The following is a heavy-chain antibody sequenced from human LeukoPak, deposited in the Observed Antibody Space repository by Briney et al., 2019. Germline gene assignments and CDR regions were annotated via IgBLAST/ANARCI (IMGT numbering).Heavy chain of an antibody. CDR3: ARIRIVARGFDI. CDR1: GGSISSGGYH. Sequence: SETLSPTCTVSGGSISSGGYHWSWIRQHPGKGLEWIGYIYYSGSTYYNPSLKSRVTISVDTSKNQFSLKLSSVTAADTAVYYCARIRIVARGFDIWGQGTMVTVSS. V-gene: IGHV4-31*03. J-gene: IGHJ3*02. D-gene: IGHD3-22*01. CDR2: IYYSGST.